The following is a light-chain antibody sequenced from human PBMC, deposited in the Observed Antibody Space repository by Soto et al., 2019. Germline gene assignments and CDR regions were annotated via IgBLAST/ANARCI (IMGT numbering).Light chain of an antibody. CDR2: AAS. V-gene: IGKV1-9*01. CDR1: QDISDY. CDR3: QQLNSYPLT. Sequence: DIQLTQSPSFLSASVGDRVTITFRASQDISDYLAWYQQRPGKAPKLLIYAASTLQSGVPSRFSGSGSGTEFTLTISSLQPEDFATYSCQQLNSYPLTFGGGTKVDIK. J-gene: IGKJ4*01.